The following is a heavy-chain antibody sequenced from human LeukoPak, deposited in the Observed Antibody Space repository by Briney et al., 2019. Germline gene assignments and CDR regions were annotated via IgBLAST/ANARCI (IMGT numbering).Heavy chain of an antibody. Sequence: GASVKVSSKVSAGTFNNYAISWVRQAPGQGLEWMGRITPVFDMANYAQKFQGTVTITADKSTSTVYMELSSLRNEDTAVYYCAIIALVPMWGQGTKVTVSS. CDR3: AIIALVPM. CDR2: ITPVFDMA. D-gene: IGHD6-19*01. J-gene: IGHJ3*02. V-gene: IGHV1-69*04. CDR1: AGTFNNYA.